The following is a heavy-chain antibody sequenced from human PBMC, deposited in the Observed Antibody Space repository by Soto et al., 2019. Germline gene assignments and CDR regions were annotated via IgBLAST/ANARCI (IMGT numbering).Heavy chain of an antibody. Sequence: QVRLVQSGAEVKESGASVKVSCKASGYTFTGYYIHWVRQAPGQGLEWVGEISPKSGGTRYAQKFQGRVTMTKDTSISTVYMELNNLSPDDTAVYYCGRGRSGELVVFYWGQGTLVTVHS. CDR2: ISPKSGGT. CDR3: GRGRSGELVVFY. CDR1: GYTFTGYY. J-gene: IGHJ4*02. V-gene: IGHV1-2*02. D-gene: IGHD1-7*01.